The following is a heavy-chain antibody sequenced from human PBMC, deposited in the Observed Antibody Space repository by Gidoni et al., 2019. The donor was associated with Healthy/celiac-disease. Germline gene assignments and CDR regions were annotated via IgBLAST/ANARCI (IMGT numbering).Heavy chain of an antibody. CDR1: GGSISSSSYY. V-gene: IGHV4-39*01. D-gene: IGHD6-19*01. CDR3: ARHRRQWLIRPNPGYDY. Sequence: QLQLQESGPGLVKPSETLSLTCTVSGGSISSSSYYWGWISQPPGTGREWIGSIYYSGSTYYNPSLKSRVTISVDTSKNQFSLKLSSVTAADTAVYYGARHRRQWLIRPNPGYDYWGQGTLVTVSS. CDR2: IYYSGST. J-gene: IGHJ4*02.